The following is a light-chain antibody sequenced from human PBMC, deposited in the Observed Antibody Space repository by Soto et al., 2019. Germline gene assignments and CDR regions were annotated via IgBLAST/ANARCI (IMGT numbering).Light chain of an antibody. CDR1: KLGDKY. CDR3: QTWDSSIVV. J-gene: IGLJ2*01. V-gene: IGLV3-1*01. CDR2: QDN. Sequence: SYELTQPPSVSVSPGQTASITCSGDKLGDKYACWYQQKPDQSPVLVIYQDNKRPSGIPERFSGSNSGNTATLTISGTQAMDEADYYCQTWDSSIVVFGGGTKLTVL.